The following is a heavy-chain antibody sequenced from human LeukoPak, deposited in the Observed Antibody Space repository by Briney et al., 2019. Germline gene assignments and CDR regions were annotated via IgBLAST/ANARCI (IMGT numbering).Heavy chain of an antibody. CDR2: IYPGADT. Sequence: GESLKISCEGSGYSFTSYWIGWVRQMPGKGLEWMGIIYPGADTRYSPSFQGQVTISADKSISTAYLQWSSLKASDTAMYYCARHYGSGSYAFDIWGQGTMVTVSS. J-gene: IGHJ3*02. CDR1: GYSFTSYW. D-gene: IGHD3-10*01. CDR3: ARHYGSGSYAFDI. V-gene: IGHV5-51*01.